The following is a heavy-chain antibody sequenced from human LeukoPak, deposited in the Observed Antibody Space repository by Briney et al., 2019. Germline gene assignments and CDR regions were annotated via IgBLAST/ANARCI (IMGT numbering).Heavy chain of an antibody. Sequence: AASVTVSCKASGYTFTNYDINWVRQATGQGLEWMGWMNPNSGNTGYAQKFQGRVTMTRNTSISTAYMELNSLRSEDTAVYYCARGVTTIPYYYYYYGMDVWGQGTTVTVSS. CDR1: GYTFTNYD. CDR2: MNPNSGNT. J-gene: IGHJ6*02. CDR3: ARGVTTIPYYYYYYGMDV. D-gene: IGHD5-12*01. V-gene: IGHV1-8*01.